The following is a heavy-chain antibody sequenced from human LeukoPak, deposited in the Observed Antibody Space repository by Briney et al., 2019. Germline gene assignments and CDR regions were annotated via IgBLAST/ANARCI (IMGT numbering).Heavy chain of an antibody. Sequence: ASVKVSCKASGYTFTSYDINWVRQATGQGLEWMGWTNVNSGNTGYAQKFQGRVTITRNTSISTAYMELSSLRSEDTAVYYCARGGYDFWSGYNMDVWGKGTTVTVSS. CDR1: GYTFTSYD. CDR2: TNVNSGNT. D-gene: IGHD3-3*01. CDR3: ARGGYDFWSGYNMDV. J-gene: IGHJ6*03. V-gene: IGHV1-8*03.